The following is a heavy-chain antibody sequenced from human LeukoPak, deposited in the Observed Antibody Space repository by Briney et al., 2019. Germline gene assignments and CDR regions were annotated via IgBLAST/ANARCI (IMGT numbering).Heavy chain of an antibody. CDR2: IYYGGST. Sequence: SETLSLTCTVSGGSISRGSYFWSWLRQRPGKGLEWIGYIYYGGSTYYNPSLQSRLTLSVDSSKNQFSLRLSSVTAADTAVYYCASSIVVGPLGHDAFDIWGQGTMVTVS. CDR3: ASSIVVGPLGHDAFDI. J-gene: IGHJ3*02. CDR1: GGSISRGSYF. V-gene: IGHV4-31*03. D-gene: IGHD3-22*01.